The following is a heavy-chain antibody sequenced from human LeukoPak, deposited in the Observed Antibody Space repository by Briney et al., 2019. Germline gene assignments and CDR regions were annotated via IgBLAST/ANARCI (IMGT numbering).Heavy chain of an antibody. D-gene: IGHD3-10*01. CDR2: IYYSGTT. CDR1: GGSISGFF. CDR3: ARVGYGSGSWGWFDP. J-gene: IGHJ5*02. V-gene: IGHV4-59*01. Sequence: PSETLSLSCTVSGGSISGFFWNWIRQSPGKGLEYIGYIYYSGTTDYNPTLKSRVSMSVDTSKNQFFLNLTSVTAADTAIYYCARVGYGSGSWGWFDPWGQGTLVTVSS.